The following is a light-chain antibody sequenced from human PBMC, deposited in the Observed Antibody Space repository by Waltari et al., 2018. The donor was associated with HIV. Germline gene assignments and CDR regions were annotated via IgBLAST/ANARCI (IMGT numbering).Light chain of an antibody. CDR2: DNN. J-gene: IGLJ2*01. CDR3: GTWDSSLSAGL. V-gene: IGLV1-51*01. Sequence: QSVLTQPPSVSAAPGQKVTISCSGSSSNIGNKYVSWYQQLPGTAPKLLIYDNNKRPSGIPDRFSGSKSGTSATLGITGLQTGDEADYYCGTWDSSLSAGLFGGGTKLTVL. CDR1: SSNIGNKY.